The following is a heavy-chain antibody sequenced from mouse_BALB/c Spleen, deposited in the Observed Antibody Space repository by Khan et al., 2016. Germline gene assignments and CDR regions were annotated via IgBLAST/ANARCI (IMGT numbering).Heavy chain of an antibody. J-gene: IGHJ4*01. Sequence: MQLEESGPELVKPGASVKMSCKASGYTFTSYVMHWVKQKPGQGHEWIGYINPYNDGTKYKEKFKGKATLTSDKSSSTAYMERSSLTSEDSAVYYCARGLLRLRYAMDYWGQGTSVTVSS. D-gene: IGHD1-2*01. CDR3: ARGLLRLRYAMDY. V-gene: IGHV1S136*01. CDR1: GYTFTSYV. CDR2: INPYNDGT.